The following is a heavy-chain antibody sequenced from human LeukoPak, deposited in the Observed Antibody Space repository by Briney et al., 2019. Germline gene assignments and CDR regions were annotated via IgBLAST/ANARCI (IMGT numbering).Heavy chain of an antibody. CDR3: ASSSYGGPAY. D-gene: IGHD4-23*01. CDR2: ISSSSSTI. Sequence: GGSLRLSCAASGFTFSSDSMNWVRQAPGKGLEWLSYISSSSSTIYYADSVKGRFTVSRDNAKNSLYLQMNSLRAEDTAMYYCASSSYGGPAYWGQGTLVTVSS. J-gene: IGHJ4*02. CDR1: GFTFSSDS. V-gene: IGHV3-48*01.